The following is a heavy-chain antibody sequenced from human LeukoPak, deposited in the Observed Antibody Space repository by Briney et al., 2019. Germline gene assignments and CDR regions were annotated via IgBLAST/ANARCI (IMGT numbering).Heavy chain of an antibody. CDR3: ARGTGYYISYSDY. Sequence: SETLSLTCAVYGGSFSGYYWSWIRQPPGKGLEWIGEINHSGSTNYNPSLKSRVTISVDTSKNQFSLKLSSVTAADTAVYYCARGTGYYISYSDYWGQGTLVTVSS. CDR2: INHSGST. V-gene: IGHV4-34*01. D-gene: IGHD3-9*01. CDR1: GGSFSGYY. J-gene: IGHJ4*02.